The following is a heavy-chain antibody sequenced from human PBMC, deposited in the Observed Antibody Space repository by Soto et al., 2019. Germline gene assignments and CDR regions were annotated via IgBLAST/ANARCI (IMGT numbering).Heavy chain of an antibody. CDR1: VYIFSASW. D-gene: IGHD3-22*01. Sequence: PGSSRKISCQASVYIFSASWLVWVRQMPGKGLEGMGMMYPDDSDTRYRPSFQGQVTISVDKSTTSAYLQWTSLRASDTAMYYCARSSGPDADCDHWGQGTPGAVAS. CDR2: MYPDDSDT. J-gene: IGHJ4*02. V-gene: IGHV5-51*01. CDR3: ARSSGPDADCDH.